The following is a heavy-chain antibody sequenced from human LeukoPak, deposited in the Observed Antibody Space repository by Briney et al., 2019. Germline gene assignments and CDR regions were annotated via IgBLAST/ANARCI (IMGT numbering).Heavy chain of an antibody. CDR1: GFTLTSSA. V-gene: IGHV1-58*02. CDR3: ARGLSNFGTAVDY. D-gene: IGHD4/OR15-4a*01. CDR2: IVVGSGNT. J-gene: IGHJ4*02. Sequence: ASVKVSCKASGFTLTSSAMQWVRQARGQRLEWIGWIVVGSGNTNYAQKFQERVTITRDMSTSTAYMELNSLRAEDTAVYYCARGLSNFGTAVDYWGQGTLVTVSS.